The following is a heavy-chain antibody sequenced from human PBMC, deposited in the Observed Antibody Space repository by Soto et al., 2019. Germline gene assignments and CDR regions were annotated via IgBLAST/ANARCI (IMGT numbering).Heavy chain of an antibody. CDR2: IYWNDDA. Sequence: QITLKESGPTLMKPTQTLTLTCTFSGFSLSTNEVGVGWIRQPPGKALEWLALIYWNDDARYSPSLKNRLTITKDPAKNQVVLTMTNMDPVDTATYYCIHDGKLGYTGYDRFDYWGQGTLVTVSS. V-gene: IGHV2-5*01. CDR1: GFSLSTNEVG. CDR3: IHDGKLGYTGYDRFDY. J-gene: IGHJ4*02. D-gene: IGHD5-12*01.